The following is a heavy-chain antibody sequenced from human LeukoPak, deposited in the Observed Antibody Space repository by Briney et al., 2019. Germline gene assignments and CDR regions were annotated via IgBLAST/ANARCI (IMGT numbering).Heavy chain of an antibody. J-gene: IGHJ4*02. CDR2: ISYDGSNK. D-gene: IGHD5-18*01. CDR3: ARESDNTAMDFGY. Sequence: GGSLRLSCAASGFTFSSYGMHWVRQAPGKGLEWVAVISYDGSNKYYADSVKGRFTISRDNSKNTLYLQMNSLRAEDTAVYYCARESDNTAMDFGYWGQGTLVTVSS. CDR1: GFTFSSYG. V-gene: IGHV3-30*03.